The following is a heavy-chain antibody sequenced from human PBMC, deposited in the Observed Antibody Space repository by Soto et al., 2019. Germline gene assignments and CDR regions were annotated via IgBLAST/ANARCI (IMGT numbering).Heavy chain of an antibody. CDR2: IIPIFGTA. Sequence: QVQLVQSGAEVKKPGSSVKVSCKASGGTFSSYAISWVRQAPGQGLEWMGGIIPIFGTANYAQKFQGRVTITADESTRTGYMELSRLRSEDKGVFYCGRDGRFRDFWGVKWFDPLGQGNLVTVS. CDR1: GGTFSSYA. D-gene: IGHD3-3*01. CDR3: GRDGRFRDFWGVKWFDP. J-gene: IGHJ5*02. V-gene: IGHV1-69*01.